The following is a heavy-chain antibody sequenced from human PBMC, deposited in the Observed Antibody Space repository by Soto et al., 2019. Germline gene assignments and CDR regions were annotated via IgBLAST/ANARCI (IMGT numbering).Heavy chain of an antibody. D-gene: IGHD2-15*01. CDR2: IRSKANSYAT. CDR1: GFTFSCSA. Sequence: PGGSLRLSCAASGFTFSCSAMHWVRQASGKGLEWVGRIRSKANSYATAYAASVKGRFTISRDDSKNTPSLQMNSLKTEDTAVYYCTRQRLLPLENWFDPWGQGVQVTVSA. V-gene: IGHV3-73*01. J-gene: IGHJ5*02. CDR3: TRQRLLPLENWFDP.